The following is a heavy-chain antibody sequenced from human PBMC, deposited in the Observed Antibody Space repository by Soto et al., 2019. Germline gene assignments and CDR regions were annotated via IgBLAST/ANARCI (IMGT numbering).Heavy chain of an antibody. Sequence: QVQLQQWGAGLLKPSETLSLTCAVYGGSFSGYYWSWIRQPPGKGLEWIGEINHSGSTNYNPSLKRRVTISVDTSKNQYSLKLSSVTAADTAVYYCARGGVQGAAAVDYWGQGTLVTVSS. J-gene: IGHJ4*02. V-gene: IGHV4-34*01. D-gene: IGHD6-13*01. CDR1: GGSFSGYY. CDR3: ARGGVQGAAAVDY. CDR2: INHSGST.